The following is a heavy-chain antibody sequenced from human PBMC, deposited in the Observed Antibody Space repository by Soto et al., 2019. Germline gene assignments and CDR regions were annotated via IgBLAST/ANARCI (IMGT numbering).Heavy chain of an antibody. D-gene: IGHD2-15*01. J-gene: IGHJ2*01. Sequence: QVQLVQSGAEVKKPGSSVKVSCKASGGTFSRYAINWVRQAPGQGLEWMGGITPIFGTANYTQKFQGRVSITADESTSTAYMELSSLRSEDTAVYYCARAAHIVVVVAATRYVDLWGRGTPVTVSS. CDR1: GGTFSRYA. V-gene: IGHV1-69*12. CDR3: ARAAHIVVVVAATRYVDL. CDR2: ITPIFGTA.